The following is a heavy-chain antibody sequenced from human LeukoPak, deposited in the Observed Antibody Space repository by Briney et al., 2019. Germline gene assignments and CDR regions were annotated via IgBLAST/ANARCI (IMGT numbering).Heavy chain of an antibody. CDR3: ARARGYCSSTSCYDTTVTTTQDYFDY. CDR2: IYTSGST. J-gene: IGHJ4*02. CDR1: GGSISSGSYY. D-gene: IGHD2-2*01. Sequence: TSQTLSLTCTVSGGSISSGSYYWSWIRQPARKGLEWIGRIYTSGSTNYNPSLKSRVTISVDTSKNQFSLKLSSVTAADTAVYYCARARGYCSSTSCYDTTVTTTQDYFDYWGQGTLVTVSS. V-gene: IGHV4-61*02.